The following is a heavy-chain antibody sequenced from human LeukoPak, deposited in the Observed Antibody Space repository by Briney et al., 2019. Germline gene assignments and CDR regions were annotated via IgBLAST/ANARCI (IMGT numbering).Heavy chain of an antibody. CDR3: AKNSLSSRLRYFDY. CDR2: IMYDGSDK. V-gene: IGHV3-30*02. CDR1: GFTFSSND. J-gene: IGHJ4*02. Sequence: GGSLRLSCAASGFTFSSNDMNWVRQAPGKGLEWVAFIMYDGSDKYYADSVKGRFTISRDNSKNTLFLQMNSLRTEDTAVYYCAKNSLSSRLRYFDYWGQGTLVTVSS. D-gene: IGHD4-17*01.